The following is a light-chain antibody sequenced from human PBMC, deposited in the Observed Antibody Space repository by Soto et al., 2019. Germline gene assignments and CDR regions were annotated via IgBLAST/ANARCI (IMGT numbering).Light chain of an antibody. CDR2: GAS. J-gene: IGKJ2*01. V-gene: IGKV3-15*01. CDR1: ERVSSK. Sequence: EIVMTQSPAPLSVSPGERATLSCRASERVSSKLAWYQQKPGQAPRLLIYGASTRATGIPARFSGSGSGTEFTLTISSLPSEDFAVYYCQQYNNWPLYTFGQGTKVDIK. CDR3: QQYNNWPLYT.